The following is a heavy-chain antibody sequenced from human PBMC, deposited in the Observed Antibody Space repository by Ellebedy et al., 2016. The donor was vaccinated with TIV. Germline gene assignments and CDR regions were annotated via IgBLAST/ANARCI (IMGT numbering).Heavy chain of an antibody. CDR2: VHYSGTT. J-gene: IGHJ4*02. D-gene: IGHD5-12*01. CDR1: GASVTTRCIY. Sequence: MPSETLSLTCSVSGASVTTRCIYWGWIRQSPGKGLEWIGSVHYSGTTYFNPSLKRRVSISTDTSKTHISLRLISVTAADTAVYFCARDGSGYHFFDQWGQGTLVTVSS. V-gene: IGHV4-39*02. CDR3: ARDGSGYHFFDQ.